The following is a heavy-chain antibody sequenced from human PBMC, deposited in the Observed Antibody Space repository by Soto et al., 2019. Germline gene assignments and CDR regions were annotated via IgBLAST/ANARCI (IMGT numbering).Heavy chain of an antibody. CDR1: GGANICGVYY. D-gene: IGHD4-17*01. CDR2: IYYSGST. V-gene: IGHV4-31*02. CDR3: ARARRRLRYGMDV. Sequence: TLIVRWTVSGGANICGVYYWSWIRQHPGKGLEWIGYIYYSGSTYYNPSLKSRVTISVDTSKNQFSLKLSSVTAADTAVYYCARARRRLRYGMDVWGQGTTVTVSS. J-gene: IGHJ6*02.